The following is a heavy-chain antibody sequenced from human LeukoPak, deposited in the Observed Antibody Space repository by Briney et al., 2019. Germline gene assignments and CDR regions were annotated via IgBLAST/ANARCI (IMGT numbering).Heavy chain of an antibody. Sequence: GGSLKLSCAASGFTFSGSAMHWVRQASGKGLEWVGRIRSKANFYATAYAASVKGRFTISRDDSKNTAYLQMNSLKTEDTAVYYCTRIQWLGKYNWFDPWGQGTLVTVSS. CDR2: IRSKANFYAT. CDR1: GFTFSGSA. V-gene: IGHV3-73*01. D-gene: IGHD6-19*01. J-gene: IGHJ5*02. CDR3: TRIQWLGKYNWFDP.